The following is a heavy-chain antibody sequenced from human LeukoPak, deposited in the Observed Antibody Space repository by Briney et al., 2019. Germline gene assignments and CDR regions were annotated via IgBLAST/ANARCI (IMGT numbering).Heavy chain of an antibody. CDR2: ITSSSGYI. V-gene: IGHV3-21*01. J-gene: IGHJ4*02. CDR3: ARGGAVAGVY. CDR1: GFTFSTYS. D-gene: IGHD6-19*01. Sequence: GGSLRLSCAASGFTFSTYSMNWVRQAPGKGLEWVSSITSSSGYIYYADSLKGRFTISRDNAKNSLNLQMNSLKGEDTAVYYCARGGAVAGVYWGQGTLVTVSS.